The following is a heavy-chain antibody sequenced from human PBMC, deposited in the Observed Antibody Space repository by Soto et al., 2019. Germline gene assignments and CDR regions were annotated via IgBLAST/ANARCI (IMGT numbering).Heavy chain of an antibody. Sequence: QVQLMQSGAEVKKPGASVKVSCKASGDTFTDYYIHWVRQAPGQGLEWMGTVNPSGGHTTYAQHFLGRVTMTRDTSPSTRYMELPRLRLGDTAVDYCARGGHVVVVPAALDYWGQGTLVTVSS. J-gene: IGHJ4*02. CDR3: ARGGHVVVVPAALDY. CDR1: GDTFTDYY. CDR2: VNPSGGHT. V-gene: IGHV1-46*01. D-gene: IGHD2-21*01.